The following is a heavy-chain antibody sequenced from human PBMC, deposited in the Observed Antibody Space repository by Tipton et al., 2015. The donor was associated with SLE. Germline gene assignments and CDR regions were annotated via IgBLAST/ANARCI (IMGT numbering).Heavy chain of an antibody. CDR2: ISWGSSKI. CDR3: AKERITGTTMYYYGIDV. Sequence: SLRLSCAASGFTFDDYIMHWVRQSPGRGLEWVSSISWGSSKIDYADSVKGRFTISRDNAKNSLFLQMNSLRSEDTALYYCAKERITGTTMYYYGIDVSGQGTTVTVSS. CDR1: GFTFDDYI. J-gene: IGHJ6*02. V-gene: IGHV3-9*01. D-gene: IGHD1-7*01.